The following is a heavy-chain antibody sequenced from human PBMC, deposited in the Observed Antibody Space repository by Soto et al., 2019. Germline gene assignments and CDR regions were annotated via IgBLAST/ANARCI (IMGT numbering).Heavy chain of an antibody. CDR1: GGSISSYY. CDR2: IYYSGST. Sequence: XGTLSLTCTVSGGSISSYYWSWIRQPPGKGLEWIGYIYYSGSTNYNPSLKSRVTISVDTSKNQFSLKLSSVTAADTAVYYCAREKSGSYYLGLGFDPWGQGTLVTVSS. CDR3: AREKSGSYYLGLGFDP. V-gene: IGHV4-59*01. J-gene: IGHJ5*02. D-gene: IGHD1-26*01.